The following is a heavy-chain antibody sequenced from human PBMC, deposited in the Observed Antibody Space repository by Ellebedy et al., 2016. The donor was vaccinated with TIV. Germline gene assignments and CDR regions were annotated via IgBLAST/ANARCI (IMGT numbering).Heavy chain of an antibody. Sequence: AASVKVSCKASGGTFSSYAISWARQAPGQGLEWMGGIIPIFGTANYAQKFQGRVTITADKSTSTAYMELSSLRSDDTAVYYCAQTGLVAGTIRVFDYWGQGTLVTVSS. CDR2: IIPIFGTA. CDR3: AQTGLVAGTIRVFDY. J-gene: IGHJ4*02. V-gene: IGHV1-69*06. D-gene: IGHD6-19*01. CDR1: GGTFSSYA.